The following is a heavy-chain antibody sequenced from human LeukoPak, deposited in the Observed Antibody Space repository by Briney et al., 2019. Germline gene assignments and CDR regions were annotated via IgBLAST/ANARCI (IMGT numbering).Heavy chain of an antibody. CDR3: ARDVRCSSTSCYTGTNWFDP. J-gene: IGHJ5*02. V-gene: IGHV1-69*13. CDR2: IIPIFGTA. D-gene: IGHD2-2*02. CDR1: GGTFSSYA. Sequence: SVKVSCKASGGTFSSYAISWVRQAPGQGLEWMGGIIPIFGTANYAQKFQGRVTITADESTSTAYMELSSLRSEDMAVYYCARDVRCSSTSCYTGTNWFDPWGQGTLVTVSS.